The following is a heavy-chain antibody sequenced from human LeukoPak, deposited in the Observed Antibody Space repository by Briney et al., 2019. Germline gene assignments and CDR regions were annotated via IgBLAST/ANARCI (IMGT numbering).Heavy chain of an antibody. CDR1: GFTFSSYG. Sequence: GGSLRLSCAASGFTFSSYGTRWVRQAPGKGLEWVAVIWYDGSNKYYADSVKGRFTISRDNAKNTLYLQMNSLRAEDTAVYYCATFTERENYHYTANLWGQGTLVIVS. J-gene: IGHJ4*02. V-gene: IGHV3-33*03. D-gene: IGHD3-16*02. CDR2: IWYDGSNK. CDR3: ATFTERENYHYTANL.